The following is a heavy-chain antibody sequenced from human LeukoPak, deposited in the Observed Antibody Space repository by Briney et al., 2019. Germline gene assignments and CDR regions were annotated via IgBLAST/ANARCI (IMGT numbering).Heavy chain of an antibody. Sequence: PSETLSLTCTVSGGSISSYYWSWIRQPPGKGLEWIGYIHYSGSTNYNPSLKSRVTISVDTSKNQFSLKLSSVTAADTAVYYCARLPGIVGTSVYYYGMDVWGQGTTVTVSS. V-gene: IGHV4-59*08. D-gene: IGHD1-26*01. CDR1: GGSISSYY. CDR3: ARLPGIVGTSVYYYGMDV. CDR2: IHYSGST. J-gene: IGHJ6*02.